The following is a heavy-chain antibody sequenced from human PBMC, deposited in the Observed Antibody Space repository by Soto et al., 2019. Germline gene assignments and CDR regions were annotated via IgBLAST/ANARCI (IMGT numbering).Heavy chain of an antibody. CDR1: GYTFTSYG. CDR2: ISAYNGNT. V-gene: IGHV1-18*04. J-gene: IGHJ4*02. Sequence: ASVKVSCKASGYTFTSYGISWVRQAPGQGLEWMGWISAYNGNTNYAQKLQGRVTMTTDTSTSTAYMELRSLRSDDTAVYYCARDTLGYCSSTSCYGNPTQFDYWGQGTLVTVSS. D-gene: IGHD2-2*01. CDR3: ARDTLGYCSSTSCYGNPTQFDY.